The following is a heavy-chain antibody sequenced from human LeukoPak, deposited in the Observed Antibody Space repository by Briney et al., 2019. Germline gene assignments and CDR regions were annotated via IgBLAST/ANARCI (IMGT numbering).Heavy chain of an antibody. CDR1: GFTFSSYA. CDR2: ISSSGSTI. Sequence: GGSLRLSCAASGFTFSSYAMSWVRQAPGKGLEWVSYISSSGSTIYYADSVKGRFTISRDNAKNSLYLQMNSLRAEDTAVYYCARSGDYYDSSGYYYSPFDYWGQGTLVTVSS. CDR3: ARSGDYYDSSGYYYSPFDY. D-gene: IGHD3-22*01. J-gene: IGHJ4*02. V-gene: IGHV3-48*03.